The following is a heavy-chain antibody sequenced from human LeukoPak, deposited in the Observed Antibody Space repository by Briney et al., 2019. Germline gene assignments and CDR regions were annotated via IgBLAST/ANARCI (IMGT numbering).Heavy chain of an antibody. CDR2: ISSSSSYI. Sequence: GGSLRLSCAASGFTFSSYSMNWVRQAPGKGLEWVSSISSSSSYIYYADSVKGRFTISRDNAKNSLYLQMNSLRAEDTAVYYCARGSDMIRTGDFDYWGQGTLVTVSS. V-gene: IGHV3-21*01. CDR3: ARGSDMIRTGDFDY. CDR1: GFTFSSYS. D-gene: IGHD7-27*01. J-gene: IGHJ4*02.